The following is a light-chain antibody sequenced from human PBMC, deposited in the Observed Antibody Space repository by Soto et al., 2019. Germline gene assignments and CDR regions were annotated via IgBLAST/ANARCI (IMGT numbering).Light chain of an antibody. J-gene: IGKJ3*01. CDR1: QSVSSN. V-gene: IGKV3-15*01. Sequence: EIAMTQSPATLYVSPGERATLSCRASQSVSSNLAWYQQRRGQAPRLLIYGTSTRATGIPARFSGSGSGTEFTLTISSLQSEDFAVYYCQQYTKWPLFTFGPGTRVD. CDR2: GTS. CDR3: QQYTKWPLFT.